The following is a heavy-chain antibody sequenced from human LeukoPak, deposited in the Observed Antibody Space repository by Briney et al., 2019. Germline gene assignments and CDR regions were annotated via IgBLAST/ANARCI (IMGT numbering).Heavy chain of an antibody. CDR1: GFTFSTYW. CDR2: MNTDGSDT. CDR3: TRDSPWLPDPY. D-gene: IGHD5-24*01. J-gene: IGHJ4*02. Sequence: GGSLRLSCTASGFTFSTYWMHWVRQAPGKGLVWVSRMNTDGSDTTYADSVKGRFAISRDNARNTLSLQMNSLRADDTAVYYCTRDSPWLPDPYWGQGTLVTVSS. V-gene: IGHV3-74*03.